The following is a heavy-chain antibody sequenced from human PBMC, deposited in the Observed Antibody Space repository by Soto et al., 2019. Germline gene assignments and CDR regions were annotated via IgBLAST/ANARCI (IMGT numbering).Heavy chain of an antibody. CDR1: GGSLSGYY. CDR3: ARWGRYSGCDWGADY. J-gene: IGHJ4*02. Sequence: QVQLQQWGAGLLKPSETLSLTCAVYGGSLSGYYWSWIRQPPGKGLEWIGEINHSVTTYYNPSLKSLITISEESPKTHFSLNLRFVTAADTAVYYCARWGRYSGCDWGADYWGQGTLVTVSS. V-gene: IGHV4-34*01. CDR2: INHSVTT. D-gene: IGHD5-12*01.